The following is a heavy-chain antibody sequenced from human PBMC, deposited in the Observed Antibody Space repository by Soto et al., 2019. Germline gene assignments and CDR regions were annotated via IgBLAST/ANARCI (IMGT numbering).Heavy chain of an antibody. CDR1: GFTFSSYS. J-gene: IGHJ3*02. CDR3: ARGPTGPPRGAFDI. Sequence: GGSLRLSCAASGFTFSSYSMNWVRQAPGKGLEWVSSISSSSSYIYYADSVKGRFTISRDNAKNSLYLQMNSLRAEDTAVYYCARGPTGPPRGAFDIWGQGTMVTVSS. D-gene: IGHD3-10*01. CDR2: ISSSSSYI. V-gene: IGHV3-21*01.